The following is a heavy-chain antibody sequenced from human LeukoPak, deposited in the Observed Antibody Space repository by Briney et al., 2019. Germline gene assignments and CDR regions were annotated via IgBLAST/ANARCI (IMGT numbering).Heavy chain of an antibody. CDR1: GFTFSSYS. J-gene: IGHJ4*02. CDR3: ARLLGRSSGSYSDY. CDR2: ISGSNSYI. V-gene: IGHV3-21*01. Sequence: PGGSLRLSCAASGFTFSSYSMNWVRQAPGKGLEWVSSISGSNSYIYYADSMKGRFTISRDNAKNSLYLQMSSLRAEDTALYYCARLLGRSSGSYSDYWGQGTLVTVSS. D-gene: IGHD3-10*01.